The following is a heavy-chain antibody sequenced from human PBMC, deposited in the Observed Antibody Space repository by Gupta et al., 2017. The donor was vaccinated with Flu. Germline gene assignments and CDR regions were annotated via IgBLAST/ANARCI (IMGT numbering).Heavy chain of an antibody. CDR1: AGSINTGGYF. V-gene: IGHV4-31*03. CDR3: AAKGCSGGNNYFGS. J-gene: IGHJ4*02. CDR2: ISYRGDT. Sequence: QVQLQESDPGLVKPSPTLSLTCSVSAGSINTGGYFWSWIRQHPGKGLEWIWFISYRGDTSYNPSLQSRLTISVDTSKTQFSLNLTSVTAADTAVYYCAAKGCSGGNNYFGSWGQGILVTVSP. D-gene: IGHD1-26*01.